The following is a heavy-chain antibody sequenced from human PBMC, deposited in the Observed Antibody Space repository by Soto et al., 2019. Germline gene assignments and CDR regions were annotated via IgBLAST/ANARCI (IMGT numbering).Heavy chain of an antibody. J-gene: IGHJ4*02. Sequence: GGSLRLSCAASGFTFSRSSMHWVRQAPGKGLEWVAVMAYDGSNRYFADSVKGRFTISRDNAKNTLYLQMNSLTAEDTAVYYCARGTSGWFGYYYWGQGTLVTVSS. CDR3: ARGTSGWFGYYY. V-gene: IGHV3-30-3*01. D-gene: IGHD6-19*01. CDR2: MAYDGSNR. CDR1: GFTFSRSS.